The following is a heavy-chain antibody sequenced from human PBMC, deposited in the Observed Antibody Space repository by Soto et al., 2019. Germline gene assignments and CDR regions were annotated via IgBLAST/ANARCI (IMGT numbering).Heavy chain of an antibody. CDR1: GFTFDDYA. V-gene: IGHV3-9*01. J-gene: IGHJ3*02. CDR2: ISWNSGSI. D-gene: IGHD6-19*01. Sequence: GGSLRLSCAASGFTFDDYAMHWVRQAPGKGLEWVSGISWNSGSIGYADSVKGRFTISRDNAKNSLYLQMNSLRAEDTALYYCAKDMPRSSGWLTNAFDIWGQGTMVTVSS. CDR3: AKDMPRSSGWLTNAFDI.